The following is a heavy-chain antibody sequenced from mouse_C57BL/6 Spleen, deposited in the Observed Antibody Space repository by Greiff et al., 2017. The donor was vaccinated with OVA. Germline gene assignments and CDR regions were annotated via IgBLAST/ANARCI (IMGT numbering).Heavy chain of an antibody. J-gene: IGHJ2*01. V-gene: IGHV1-54*01. Sequence: VQLQQSGAELVRPGTSVKVSCKASGYAFTNYLIEWVKQRPGQGLEWIGVINPGSGGTNYNEKFKGKATLTADKSSSTAYMQLSSLTSEDSAVYFCARGRRDYYYFDYWGQGTPLTVSS. CDR1: GYAFTNYL. CDR3: ARGRRDYYYFDY. D-gene: IGHD1-1*02. CDR2: INPGSGGT.